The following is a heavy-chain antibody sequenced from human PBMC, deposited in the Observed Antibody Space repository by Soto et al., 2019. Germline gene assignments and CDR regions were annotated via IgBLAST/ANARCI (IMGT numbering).Heavy chain of an antibody. D-gene: IGHD1-1*01. CDR2: ISYDGSNK. Sequence: QVQLVESGGGVVQPGRSLRLSCAASGFTFSSYGMHWVRQAPGKGLEWVAVISYDGSNKYYADSVKGRFTISRDNSKNTLDLQMNSMRAEDTAVYYCGKVEGLGGMDVWGRGTTVTVSS. J-gene: IGHJ6*02. CDR1: GFTFSSYG. CDR3: GKVEGLGGMDV. V-gene: IGHV3-30*18.